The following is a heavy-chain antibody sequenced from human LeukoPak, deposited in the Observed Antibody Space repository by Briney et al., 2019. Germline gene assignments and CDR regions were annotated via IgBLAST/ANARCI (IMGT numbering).Heavy chain of an antibody. CDR2: INQDGSEQ. V-gene: IGHV3-7*01. J-gene: IGHJ6*03. CDR3: ARDGGSSSCYTWACTFSYLDV. D-gene: IGHD2-2*02. CDR1: GFTFNTYW. Sequence: PGGSLRLSCAASGFTFNTYWMWWVRQAPGKGLEWVASINQDGSEQYYVDSVKGRFTISRDNAENSLYLQMNSVRAEDTAVYFCARDGGSSSCYTWACTFSYLDVWGKGTTVPVSS.